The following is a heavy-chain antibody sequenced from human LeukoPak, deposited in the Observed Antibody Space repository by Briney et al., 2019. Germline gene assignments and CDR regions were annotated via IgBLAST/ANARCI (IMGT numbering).Heavy chain of an antibody. Sequence: PGGSLRLSCAASGFTLSIYAMSSVRPAPGKGLEVVSSISGSGDSTHYADSVKGRFTISRDNSKNTLYLQMNSLTAEDTAVYYCAKGDVSTVFDYWGHGALVTVSS. CDR2: ISGSGDST. D-gene: IGHD5/OR15-5a*01. V-gene: IGHV3-23*01. CDR3: AKGDVSTVFDY. CDR1: GFTLSIYA. J-gene: IGHJ4*01.